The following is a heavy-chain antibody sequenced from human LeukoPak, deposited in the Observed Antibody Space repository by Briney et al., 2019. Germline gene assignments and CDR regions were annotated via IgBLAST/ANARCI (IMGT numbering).Heavy chain of an antibody. CDR1: GGSISSYY. J-gene: IGHJ6*02. CDR2: IYYSGST. V-gene: IGHV4-59*08. CDR3: ARQTTGTTGYYYGMDV. D-gene: IGHD1-7*01. Sequence: SETLSLTCTVSGGSISSYYWSWIRQPPGKGLEWIGYIYYSGSTNYNPSLKSRVTISVDTSKNQFSLKLSSVTAADTAVYYCARQTTGTTGYYYGMDVWGQGTTVTVSS.